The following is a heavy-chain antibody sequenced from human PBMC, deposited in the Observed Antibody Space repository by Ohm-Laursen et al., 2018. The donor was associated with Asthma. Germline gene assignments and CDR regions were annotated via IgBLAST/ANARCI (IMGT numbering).Heavy chain of an antibody. Sequence: SSVKVSCKASGGTFSTYAFHWVRQAPGQGLEWMGGIIPIFGTANYAQKFQGRVTITADESTSTAYMELSSLRSEDTAVYYCARETDRNAFDIWGQGTMVTVSS. CDR3: ARETDRNAFDI. CDR1: GGTFSTYA. V-gene: IGHV1-69*01. J-gene: IGHJ3*02. CDR2: IIPIFGTA.